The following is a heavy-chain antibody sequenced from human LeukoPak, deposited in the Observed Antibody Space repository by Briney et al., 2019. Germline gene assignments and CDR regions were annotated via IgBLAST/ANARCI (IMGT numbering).Heavy chain of an antibody. J-gene: IGHJ4*02. CDR1: GFTFSSYA. CDR3: VKGKAHYYDSSGDDC. CDR2: ISSNGGNT. D-gene: IGHD3-22*01. V-gene: IGHV3-64D*06. Sequence: GGSLRLSCSASGFTFSSYAMHWVRQAPGKGLQYVSGISSNGGNTYHADSVKGRFTISRDNSKNTLYLQMSSLRAEDTAVYFCVKGKAHYYDSSGDDCWGQGTLVTVSS.